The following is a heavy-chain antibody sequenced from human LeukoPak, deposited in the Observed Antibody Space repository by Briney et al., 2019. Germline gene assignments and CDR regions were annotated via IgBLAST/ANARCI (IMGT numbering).Heavy chain of an antibody. CDR1: GFTFSIHS. Sequence: GGSLRLSCAASGFTFSIHSMDWVRQAPGKGLEWISYISSGGDATHYADSVKGRFTISRDNAKNSLYLQMNSLRAEDTAVYYCARVRGSYYGVDYWGQGTLVTVSS. CDR3: ARVRGSYYGVDY. CDR2: ISSGGDAT. J-gene: IGHJ4*02. D-gene: IGHD1-26*01. V-gene: IGHV3-48*01.